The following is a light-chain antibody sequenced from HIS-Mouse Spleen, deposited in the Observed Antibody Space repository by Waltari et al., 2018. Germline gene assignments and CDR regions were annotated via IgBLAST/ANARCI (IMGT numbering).Light chain of an antibody. CDR2: DDS. V-gene: IGLV3-21*02. CDR3: QVWDSSSDRV. J-gene: IGLJ1*01. Sequence: SYVLTQPPSVSVAPGQTARITCGGNNIGSKSVHWYQQKPGQALVLVVYDDSDRPSGIPEGFSGSNSGNTATLTISRVEAGDEADYYCQVWDSSSDRVFGTGTKVTVL. CDR1: NIGSKS.